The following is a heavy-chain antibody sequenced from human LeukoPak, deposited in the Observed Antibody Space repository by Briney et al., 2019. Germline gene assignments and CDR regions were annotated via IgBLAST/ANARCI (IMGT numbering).Heavy chain of an antibody. D-gene: IGHD3-22*01. CDR1: GFTFSRYW. Sequence: GGSLRLSCAASGFTFSRYWMHWVRQAPGKGLVWVSRINGDGSSTSYADSVKGRFAISRDNVKNTLYLQMNSLRAEDTAVYYCATNYYDTSGFYSYYFDYWGQGTLVTVSS. CDR3: ATNYYDTSGFYSYYFDY. J-gene: IGHJ4*02. V-gene: IGHV3-74*01. CDR2: INGDGSST.